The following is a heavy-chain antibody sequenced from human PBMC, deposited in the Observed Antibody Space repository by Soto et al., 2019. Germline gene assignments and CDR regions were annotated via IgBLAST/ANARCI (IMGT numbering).Heavy chain of an antibody. Sequence: QVQLVESGGGVVQPGRSLRLSCAASGFTFSSYAMHWVRQAPGKGLEWVAVISYDGSNKYYADSVKGRFTISRDNSKNTLYLRMNSLRAEDTAVYYCARDGGERGDLDYYYYGMDVWGQGTTVTVSS. CDR2: ISYDGSNK. J-gene: IGHJ6*02. V-gene: IGHV3-30-3*01. D-gene: IGHD3-16*01. CDR1: GFTFSSYA. CDR3: ARDGGERGDLDYYYYGMDV.